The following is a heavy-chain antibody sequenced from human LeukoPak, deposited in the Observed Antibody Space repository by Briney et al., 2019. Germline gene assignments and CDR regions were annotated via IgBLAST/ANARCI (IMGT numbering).Heavy chain of an antibody. J-gene: IGHJ4*02. Sequence: SETLSLTCAVYGGSFSGYYWSWIRQPPGKGLEWIGGINHSGSTNYNPSLKSRVTISVDTSKNQFSLKLSSVTAADTAVYYCARGAPRIVVVTTTRPLDYWGQGTLVTVSS. CDR3: ARGAPRIVVVTTTRPLDY. CDR2: INHSGST. CDR1: GGSFSGYY. V-gene: IGHV4-34*01. D-gene: IGHD3-22*01.